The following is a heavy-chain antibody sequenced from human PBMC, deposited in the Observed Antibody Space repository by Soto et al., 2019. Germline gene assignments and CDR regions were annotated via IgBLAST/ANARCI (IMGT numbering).Heavy chain of an antibody. Sequence: QVQLVQSEAEVKKPGSSVRLSCTASGAIFGSHGFTWLRQAPGQRLEWVGGFIPIYDSPSYAQGSHNRVTITADRSTSTAHLELNGLTSEDTAVYYCAASTFLSGVSGYFHLDFWGQGTLVTVSS. CDR1: GAIFGSHG. D-gene: IGHD3-3*01. V-gene: IGHV1-69*06. J-gene: IGHJ4*02. CDR2: FIPIYDSP. CDR3: AASTFLSGVSGYFHLDF.